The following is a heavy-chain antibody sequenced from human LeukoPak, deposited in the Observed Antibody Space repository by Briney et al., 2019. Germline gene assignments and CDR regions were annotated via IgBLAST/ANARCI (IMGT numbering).Heavy chain of an antibody. J-gene: IGHJ2*01. CDR1: GYTFTGYY. Sequence: GASVKVSCKASGYTFTGYYMHWVRQAPGQGLEWMGWINPNSGGTNYAQKFQGRVTMTRDTSISTAYMELSRLRSDDTAVYYCAREMGYDSSGYYYWYFDLWGRGTLVTVSS. CDR3: AREMGYDSSGYYYWYFDL. CDR2: INPNSGGT. V-gene: IGHV1-2*02. D-gene: IGHD3-22*01.